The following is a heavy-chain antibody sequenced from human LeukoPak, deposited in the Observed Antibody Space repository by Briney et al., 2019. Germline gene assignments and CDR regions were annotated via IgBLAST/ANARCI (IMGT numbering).Heavy chain of an antibody. D-gene: IGHD3-9*01. CDR1: GYTLTELS. J-gene: IGHJ4*02. CDR3: ARGPRYFDWLSHGAYFDY. CDR2: FDPEDGET. Sequence: ASVKVSCKVSGYTLTELSMHWVRQAPGKGLEWMGGFDPEDGETIYAQKFQGRVTMTEDTSTDTAYMELSSLRSEDTAVYYCARGPRYFDWLSHGAYFDYWGRGTLVTVSS. V-gene: IGHV1-24*01.